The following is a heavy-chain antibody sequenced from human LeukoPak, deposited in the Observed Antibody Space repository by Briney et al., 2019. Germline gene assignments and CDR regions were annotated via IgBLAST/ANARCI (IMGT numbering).Heavy chain of an antibody. CDR1: GGSISSYY. CDR3: ARGHCSSTSCLFDY. J-gene: IGHJ4*02. Sequence: SETLSLTCTVSGGSISSYYCSWIRQPPGKGLEWIGYIYYSGSTNYNPSLKSRVTISVDTSKNQFPLKLSSVTAADTAVYYCARGHCSSTSCLFDYWGQGTLVTVSS. D-gene: IGHD2-2*01. CDR2: IYYSGST. V-gene: IGHV4-59*01.